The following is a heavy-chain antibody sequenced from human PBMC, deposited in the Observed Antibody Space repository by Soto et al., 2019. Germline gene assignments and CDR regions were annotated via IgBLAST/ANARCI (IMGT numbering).Heavy chain of an antibody. CDR1: GFTFSDHY. CDR2: IRNKANSYTT. CDR3: ARGGYCSSTSCHSDYYGMDV. V-gene: IGHV3-72*01. Sequence: GGSLRLSCAASGFTFSDHYMDWVRQAPGKGLEWVGRIRNKANSYTTEYAASVKGRFTISRDDSKNSLYLQMNSLKTEDTAVYYCARGGYCSSTSCHSDYYGMDVWGQGTTVTVSS. J-gene: IGHJ6*02. D-gene: IGHD2-2*01.